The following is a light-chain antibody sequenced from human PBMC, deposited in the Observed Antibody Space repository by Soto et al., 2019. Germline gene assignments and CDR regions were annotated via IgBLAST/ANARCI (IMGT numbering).Light chain of an antibody. V-gene: IGKV3-20*01. CDR2: GAS. J-gene: IGKJ1*01. Sequence: EIVLAQSPGTLSLSPGERATLSCRASQSVTNSFLAWYQQKPGQAPRLLIYGASRRATGIPDRFSGSGSGTDFTLTISRLEPEDFAVYYCQQYETFGQGTKVDIK. CDR1: QSVTNSF. CDR3: QQYET.